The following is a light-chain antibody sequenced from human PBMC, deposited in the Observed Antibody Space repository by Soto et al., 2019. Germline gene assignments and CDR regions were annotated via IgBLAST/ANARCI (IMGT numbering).Light chain of an antibody. CDR2: KAS. V-gene: IGKV1-5*03. CDR1: QTISSW. Sequence: DIQITQSPSTLSGSVGDRVTITCRASQTISSWLAWYQQKPGKAPKLLIYKASTLKSGVPSRFSGSGSGTEFTLTISSLQPDDFATYYCQHYNSYSAAFGQGTKVDI. J-gene: IGKJ1*01. CDR3: QHYNSYSAA.